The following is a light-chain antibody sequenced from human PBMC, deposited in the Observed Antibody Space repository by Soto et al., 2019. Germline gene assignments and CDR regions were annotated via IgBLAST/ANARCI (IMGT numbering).Light chain of an antibody. CDR2: GAA. J-gene: IGKJ1*01. CDR3: QQDNNWPRT. CDR1: QSVSSN. V-gene: IGKV3-15*01. Sequence: EIVMTQSPATLSVSPGDRATLSCRASQSVSSNLAWYQQKPGQAPRLLICGAATRATGIPARFSGSGSGTEFTLTISSLQSEDFAVYYCQQDNNWPRTCGQGTKG.